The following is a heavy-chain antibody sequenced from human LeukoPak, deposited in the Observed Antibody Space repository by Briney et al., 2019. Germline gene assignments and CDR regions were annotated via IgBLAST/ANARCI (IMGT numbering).Heavy chain of an antibody. J-gene: IGHJ4*02. Sequence: ASVKVSCKTSGYTFTSYDINWVRQATGQGPEWMGWMNPNSGNTGSAQKFQGRVSITRNTSISTAYMELSSLRSEDTAVYYCARLGSGTDFDYWGQGTLVTVSS. CDR1: GYTFTSYD. V-gene: IGHV1-8*03. D-gene: IGHD2-2*01. CDR3: ARLGSGTDFDY. CDR2: MNPNSGNT.